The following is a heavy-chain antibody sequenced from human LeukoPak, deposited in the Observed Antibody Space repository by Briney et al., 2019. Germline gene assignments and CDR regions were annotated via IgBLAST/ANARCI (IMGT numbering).Heavy chain of an antibody. CDR3: AKAEPSTTGTTIIPLSPFDP. CDR1: GFTFSSYG. D-gene: IGHD1-1*01. J-gene: IGHJ5*02. CDR2: ISYDGSNK. V-gene: IGHV3-30*18. Sequence: GRSLRLSCAASGFTFSSYGMHWVRQAPGKGLEWVAVISYDGSNKYYADSVKGRFTISRDNSKNTLYLQMNSLRAEDTAVYYCAKAEPSTTGTTIIPLSPFDPWGQGTLVTVSS.